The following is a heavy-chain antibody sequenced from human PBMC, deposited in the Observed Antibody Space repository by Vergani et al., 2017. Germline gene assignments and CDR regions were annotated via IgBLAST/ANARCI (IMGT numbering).Heavy chain of an antibody. D-gene: IGHD3-10*01. CDR2: ISGSGGST. CDR1: GFTFSTYA. Sequence: EVQLLESGGSLKQPGGSVRLSCAASGFTFSTYAMHWVRQAPGKGLEWVSAISGSGGSTYYADSGKGRFTISRDNSKNTMYLQMNCLRAEDTAVYYCAGITMVRGAIGGFDPWGQGTLVTVSS. J-gene: IGHJ5*02. V-gene: IGHV3-23*01. CDR3: AGITMVRGAIGGFDP.